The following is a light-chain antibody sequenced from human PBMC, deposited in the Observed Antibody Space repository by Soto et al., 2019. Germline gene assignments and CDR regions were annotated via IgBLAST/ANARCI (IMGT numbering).Light chain of an antibody. CDR2: GAS. CDR3: QQYNNWPPWT. CDR1: QNIRSN. V-gene: IGKV3-15*01. Sequence: EIVMTQSPATLSLSPGERATLSCRASQNIRSNLSWYQQIPGQAPRLLIHGASTRTTGIPARFSGSGSGTEDTLTISGRQSEDYAVYYCQQYNNWPPWTFGQGTKVEI. J-gene: IGKJ1*01.